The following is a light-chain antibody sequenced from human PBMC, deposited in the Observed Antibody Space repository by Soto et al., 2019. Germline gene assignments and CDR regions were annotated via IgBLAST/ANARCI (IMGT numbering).Light chain of an antibody. CDR1: QSVSGN. CDR3: QQDNNWPKM. CDR2: RAS. Sequence: EIVLTQSPGPLSLSPGKRSTLSCRASQSVSGNLAWYQQKPGQAPRLLIYRASTRATGIPARFSGSGSGTEFTLTISSLQSEDFAVYYCQQDNNWPKMFGQGTKVDTK. J-gene: IGKJ1*01. V-gene: IGKV3-15*01.